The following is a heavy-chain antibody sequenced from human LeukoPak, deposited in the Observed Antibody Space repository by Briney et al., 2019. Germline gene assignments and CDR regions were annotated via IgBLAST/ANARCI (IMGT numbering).Heavy chain of an antibody. Sequence: GASVKVSCKASGYTFTGYYMHWVRQAPGQGLGWMGWINPNSGGTNYAQKFQGRVTMTRDTSISTAYMELSSLISEDTAVYYCARGRSLDSSSYREDYWGQGTLVTVSS. CDR2: INPNSGGT. D-gene: IGHD3-22*01. CDR1: GYTFTGYY. CDR3: ARGRSLDSSSYREDY. V-gene: IGHV1-2*02. J-gene: IGHJ4*02.